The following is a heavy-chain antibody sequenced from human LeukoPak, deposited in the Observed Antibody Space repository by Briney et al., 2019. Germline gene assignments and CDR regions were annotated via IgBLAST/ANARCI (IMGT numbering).Heavy chain of an antibody. V-gene: IGHV3-23*01. CDR1: GFTFSTYA. CDR3: VKDVRSASRYYYSKDV. J-gene: IGHJ6*04. D-gene: IGHD1-26*01. CDR2: ISGSGGST. Sequence: GGSLRLSCAASGFTFSTYAMSWVRQAPGKGLEWVSAISGSGGSTYYADSVKGRFTISRDNSKNALYLQMNSLRAEDTAIYYCVKDVRSASRYYYSKDVWGKGTTVTVSS.